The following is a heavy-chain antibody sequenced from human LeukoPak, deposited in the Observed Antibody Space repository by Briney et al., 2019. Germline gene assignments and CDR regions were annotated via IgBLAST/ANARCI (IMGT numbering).Heavy chain of an antibody. D-gene: IGHD1-26*01. Sequence: SETLSLTCTVSGGFISSYYWSWIRQPPGKGLEWIGHIYYSGSTNYNASLTSRVTISVDTSKNQFSLKLSSVTAADTAVYYCARLRIVGDTYAFDIWGQGTMVTVSS. V-gene: IGHV4-59*01. CDR2: IYYSGST. CDR3: ARLRIVGDTYAFDI. CDR1: GGFISSYY. J-gene: IGHJ3*02.